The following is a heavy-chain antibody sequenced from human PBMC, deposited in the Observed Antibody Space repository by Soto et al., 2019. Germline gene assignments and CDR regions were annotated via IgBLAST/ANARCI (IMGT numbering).Heavy chain of an antibody. D-gene: IGHD3-22*01. V-gene: IGHV3-23*01. CDR2: ISGSGGST. CDR1: GFTFSSYA. Sequence: PGGSLRLSCAASGFTFSSYAMSWVRQAPGKGLEWVSAISGSGGSTYYADSVKGRFTISRDNSKNTLYLQMNSLRAEDTAVYYCAKGSITMIVVVIPNDAFDIWGQGTMVTVSS. J-gene: IGHJ3*02. CDR3: AKGSITMIVVVIPNDAFDI.